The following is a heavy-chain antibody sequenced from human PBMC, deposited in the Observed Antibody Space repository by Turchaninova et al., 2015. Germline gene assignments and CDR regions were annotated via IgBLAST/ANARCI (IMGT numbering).Heavy chain of an antibody. Sequence: EGQLVESGGVVVQTGGSVGVSCAACGDTFEDYPIHWVRQTPGKGLEWVSLIRWDGGSTYYADSVKGRFTISRDNSKNSLHLQMNSLRAEDTALYYCAKDRQGGDYFLSNFDYWGQGTLVTVSS. V-gene: IGHV3-43*01. D-gene: IGHD4-17*01. CDR1: GDTFEDYP. J-gene: IGHJ4*02. CDR2: IRWDGGST. CDR3: AKDRQGGDYFLSNFDY.